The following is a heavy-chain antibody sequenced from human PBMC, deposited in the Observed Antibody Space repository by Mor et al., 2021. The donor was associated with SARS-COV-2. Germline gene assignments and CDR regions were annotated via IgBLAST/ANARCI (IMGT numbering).Heavy chain of an antibody. J-gene: IGHJ4*02. D-gene: IGHD3-3*01. Sequence: GLEWVSYISSIVTYRDYADSVKGRFTVSRDNAKNSLFLQMNSLKAEDTAVYYCARIDFHGLGSFDYWGQGALVT. CDR2: ISSIVTYR. V-gene: IGHV3-11*06. CDR3: ARIDFHGLGSFDY.